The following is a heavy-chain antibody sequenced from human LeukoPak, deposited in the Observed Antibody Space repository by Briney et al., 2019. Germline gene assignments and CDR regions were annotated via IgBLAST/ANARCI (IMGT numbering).Heavy chain of an antibody. D-gene: IGHD3-22*01. Sequence: GGSLRLSCAASGFTFSSYAMGWVRQAPGQGLEWVSAISGSGGSTYYADSVKGRFTISRDNSKNTLCLQMNSLRAEDTAVYYCALYSSGYHYYYYYGMDVWGQGTTVTVSS. CDR2: ISGSGGST. V-gene: IGHV3-23*01. J-gene: IGHJ6*02. CDR3: ALYSSGYHYYYYYGMDV. CDR1: GFTFSSYA.